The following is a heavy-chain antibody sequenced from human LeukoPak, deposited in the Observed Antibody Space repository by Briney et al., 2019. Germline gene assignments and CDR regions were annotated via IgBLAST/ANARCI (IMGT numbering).Heavy chain of an antibody. Sequence: ASVKVSCKASGYTFTSYGISWVRQAPGQGLEWMGWISAYNGNTNYAQKLQGRVTMTTDTSTSTAYMELRSLRSDDTAVYYCARSYYYGSGSYYSEYFQHWGQGTLVTVSS. J-gene: IGHJ1*01. CDR1: GYTFTSYG. V-gene: IGHV1-18*01. CDR3: ARSYYYGSGSYYSEYFQH. D-gene: IGHD3-10*01. CDR2: ISAYNGNT.